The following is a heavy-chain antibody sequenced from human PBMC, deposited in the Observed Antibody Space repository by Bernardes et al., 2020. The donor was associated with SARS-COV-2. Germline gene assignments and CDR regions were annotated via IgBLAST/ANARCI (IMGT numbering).Heavy chain of an antibody. CDR2: IGAPGDI. J-gene: IGHJ4*02. D-gene: IGHD3-10*02. Sequence: GGSLRLSCAASGLTFRNYDMHWVRRATGKGLEWVSTIGAPGDIYYADSVKGRFTISRENAKNSLFLHMTGLTAGDTALYYCVVRTTSFDFWGQGTLVTVSS. CDR1: GLTFRNYD. V-gene: IGHV3-13*01. CDR3: VVRTTSFDF.